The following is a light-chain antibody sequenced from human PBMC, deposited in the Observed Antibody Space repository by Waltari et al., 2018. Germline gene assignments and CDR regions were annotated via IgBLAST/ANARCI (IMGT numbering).Light chain of an antibody. CDR2: RNE. V-gene: IGLV1-44*01. Sequence: QSVLTQPPSASGTPGQRVTISCSGSSSNIGNNVVNWYQQVPGTTPKRLIYRNEPWPSGVPDRFSGSKSGTSASLAISGLRSEDEADYYCAAWDDSLHGRWEFGGGTKVTVL. J-gene: IGLJ3*02. CDR3: AAWDDSLHGRWE. CDR1: SSNIGNNV.